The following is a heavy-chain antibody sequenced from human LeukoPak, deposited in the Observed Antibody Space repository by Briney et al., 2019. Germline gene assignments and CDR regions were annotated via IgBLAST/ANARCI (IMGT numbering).Heavy chain of an antibody. CDR2: INHSGST. Sequence: PSETLSLTCAVSGGSFSGYYWSWIRQPPGKGLEWIGEINHSGSTKYNPSLKSRVTISVDTSKNQFSLKLSSVTAADTAVYYCARDRVTFDAFDIWGQGTMVTVSS. D-gene: IGHD4-23*01. J-gene: IGHJ3*02. V-gene: IGHV4-34*01. CDR3: ARDRVTFDAFDI. CDR1: GGSFSGYY.